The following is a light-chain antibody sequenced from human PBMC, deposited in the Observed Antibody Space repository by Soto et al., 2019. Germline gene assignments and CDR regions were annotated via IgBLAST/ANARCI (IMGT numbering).Light chain of an antibody. CDR2: GAS. CDR3: QQYNNWPPSYT. V-gene: IGKV3-15*01. CDR1: QSVSSN. Sequence: EIVMTQSPATLSVSPGERATLSCRASQSVSSNLAWYQQKPGQAPRLLIYGASTRATGIPARFSGSGSGPEFTLTISSLQSEDFAGYYCQQYNNWPPSYTFGQGTKLEIK. J-gene: IGKJ2*01.